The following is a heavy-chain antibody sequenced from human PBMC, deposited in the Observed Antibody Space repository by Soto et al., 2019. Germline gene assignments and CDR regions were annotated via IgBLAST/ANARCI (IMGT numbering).Heavy chain of an antibody. CDR2: ISGSGGST. D-gene: IGHD4-4*01. J-gene: IGHJ6*02. CDR1: GFTFSTFA. Sequence: GGSVRLSCAASGFTFSTFAMTWVRQAPGKGLEWVSGISGSGGSTYYADSVKGRFTISRDNSKNTMYLQMNTLRAEDTAVYYCTKARSKYYYYYGMDVWGQGTTVTVSS. V-gene: IGHV3-23*01. CDR3: TKARSKYYYYYGMDV.